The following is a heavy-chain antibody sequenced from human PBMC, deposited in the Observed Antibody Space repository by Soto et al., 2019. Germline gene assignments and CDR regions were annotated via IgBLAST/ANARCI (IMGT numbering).Heavy chain of an antibody. V-gene: IGHV4-59*08. CDR3: ARRYGVYFDY. J-gene: IGHJ4*02. Sequence: QVQLQESGPGLVKPSETLSLTCTVSGGSISSYYWSWIRQPPGKGLEWIGYIYYSGSTNYNPSLKRRVTISVDTSKNQFSLKLSSVTAADKAVYYCARRYGVYFDYWGQGTLVTVSS. D-gene: IGHD4-17*01. CDR2: IYYSGST. CDR1: GGSISSYY.